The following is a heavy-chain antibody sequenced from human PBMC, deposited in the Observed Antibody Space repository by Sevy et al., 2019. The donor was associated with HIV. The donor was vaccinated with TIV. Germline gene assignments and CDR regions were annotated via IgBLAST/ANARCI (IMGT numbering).Heavy chain of an antibody. J-gene: IGHJ4*02. CDR1: GYTFTSYG. D-gene: IGHD5-18*01. CDR3: ARMSMVKWREEDY. V-gene: IGHV1-18*01. Sequence: ASVKVSCKASGYTFTSYGISWVRQAPGQGLEWMGWISAYNGNTNYAQKLQGRVTMTTETSTSTAYMELRGLRSDDTAVYYCARMSMVKWREEDYWGQGTLVTVSS. CDR2: ISAYNGNT.